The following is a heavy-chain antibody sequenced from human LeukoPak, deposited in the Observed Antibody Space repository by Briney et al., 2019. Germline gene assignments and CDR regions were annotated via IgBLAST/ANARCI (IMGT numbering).Heavy chain of an antibody. CDR2: ISTYNGNT. Sequence: ASVKVSCKGSGYTFTSYGISWVRQAPGQGLEWMGWISTYNGNTNYAQKFQGRVTMTTDTSTSTAYMELRSLRSDDTPVYYCARKRYYYDSSGYYDFDYWGQGTLVTVSS. V-gene: IGHV1-18*01. CDR1: GYTFTSYG. J-gene: IGHJ4*02. CDR3: ARKRYYYDSSGYYDFDY. D-gene: IGHD3-22*01.